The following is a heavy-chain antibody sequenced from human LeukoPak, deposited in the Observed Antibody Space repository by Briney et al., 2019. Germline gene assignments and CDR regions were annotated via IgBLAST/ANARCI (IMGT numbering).Heavy chain of an antibody. CDR3: ARDRPQAYGDYWYYCYGMDV. CDR2: IKQDGSEK. CDR1: GFTFSSYW. V-gene: IGHV3-7*01. J-gene: IGHJ6*02. Sequence: GGSLRLSCAASGFTFSSYWMSWVRQAPGKGLEWVANIKQDGSEKYYVDSVKGRFTISRDNAKNSLYLQMNSLRAEDTAVYYCARDRPQAYGDYWYYCYGMDVWGQGTTVTVSS. D-gene: IGHD4-17*01.